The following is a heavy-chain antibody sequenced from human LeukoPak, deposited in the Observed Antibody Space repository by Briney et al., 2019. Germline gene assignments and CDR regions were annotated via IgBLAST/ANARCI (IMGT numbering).Heavy chain of an antibody. CDR1: GFTFTTYT. V-gene: IGHV3-21*01. CDR3: TRDRTVAHFDC. J-gene: IGHJ4*02. D-gene: IGHD4-17*01. Sequence: RGSLRLSCVASGFTFTTYTMHWVRQAPGKGLEWVSFISGSSSSIYYADSVQGRFTISRDNAKNSLYLQMNSLRAEDTAVYYCTRDRTVAHFDCWGQGTLVTVSS. CDR2: ISGSSSSI.